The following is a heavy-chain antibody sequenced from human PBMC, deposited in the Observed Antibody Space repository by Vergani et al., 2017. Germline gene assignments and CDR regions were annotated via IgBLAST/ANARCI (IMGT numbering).Heavy chain of an antibody. J-gene: IGHJ4*02. CDR1: GFTFSSYS. V-gene: IGHV3-21*01. CDR2: ISSSSSYI. CDR3: ARPDSSSWYGGLYYFDY. D-gene: IGHD6-13*01. Sequence: EVQLVESGGGLVQPGGSLRLSCAASGFTFSSYSMNWVRQAPGKGLEWVSSISSSSSYIYYADSVKGRFTISRDNSKNTLYLQMNSLRAEDTAVYYCARPDSSSWYGGLYYFDYWGQGTLVTVSS.